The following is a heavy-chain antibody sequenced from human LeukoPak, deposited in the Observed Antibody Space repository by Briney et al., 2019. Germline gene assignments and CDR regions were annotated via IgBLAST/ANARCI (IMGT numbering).Heavy chain of an antibody. CDR2: IIPIFGTA. V-gene: IGHV1-69*06. CDR3: ARGPSHYYYDSSGYPGIRYYYYMDV. J-gene: IGHJ6*03. CDR1: GGTFSSYA. Sequence: SVKVSCKASGGTFSSYAISWVRQAPGQGLEWMGGIIPIFGTANYAQKFQGRVTITADKSTSTAYMELSSLRSEDTAVYYCARGPSHYYYDSSGYPGIRYYYYMDVWGKGTTVTVSS. D-gene: IGHD3-22*01.